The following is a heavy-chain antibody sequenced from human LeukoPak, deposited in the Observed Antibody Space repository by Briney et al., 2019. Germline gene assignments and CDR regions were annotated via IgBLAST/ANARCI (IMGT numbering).Heavy chain of an antibody. D-gene: IGHD4-11*01. CDR3: TKEYSNAMDYYDY. V-gene: IGHV3-30*18. CDR2: VSYHGRNK. J-gene: IGHJ4*02. CDR1: GFTFGSYG. Sequence: PGRSLRLSCAASGFTFGSYGMHWVRQAPGKGLEWVAVVSYHGRNKHYADSVQGRLTISRDNSKNTVYLQMDSLRPEDTAVYYCTKEYSNAMDYYDYWGQGTLVTVSS.